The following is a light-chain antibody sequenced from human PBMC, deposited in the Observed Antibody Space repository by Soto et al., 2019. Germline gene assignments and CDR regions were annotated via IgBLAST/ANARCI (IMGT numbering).Light chain of an antibody. CDR2: GAS. CDR1: QSVSSSY. Sequence: EIVLTQSPATLSLSPGERATLSCRASQSVSSSYLAWYQQKPGQAPRLLIYGASSRATGIPDRFSGSGSGKDFTLTISSLEAEDFVVYYCQQYGSSPGTFGQGTKVEIK. CDR3: QQYGSSPGT. V-gene: IGKV3-20*01. J-gene: IGKJ1*01.